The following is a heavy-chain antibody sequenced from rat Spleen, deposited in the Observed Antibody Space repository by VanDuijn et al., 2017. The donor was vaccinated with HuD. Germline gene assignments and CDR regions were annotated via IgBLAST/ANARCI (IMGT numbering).Heavy chain of an antibody. Sequence: EVQLVESDGGLVQPGRSLKLSCAASGFTFSNCDMAWVRQAPKKGLEWVAYISSDGGRNFYRDSVKGRFTISRDNAKSSLYLQMDSLRSDDTATYYCATGAILQWFTYWGQGTLVTVSS. CDR2: ISSDGGRN. CDR1: GFTFSNCD. J-gene: IGHJ3*01. CDR3: ATGAILQWFTY. D-gene: IGHD2-5*01. V-gene: IGHV5-27*01.